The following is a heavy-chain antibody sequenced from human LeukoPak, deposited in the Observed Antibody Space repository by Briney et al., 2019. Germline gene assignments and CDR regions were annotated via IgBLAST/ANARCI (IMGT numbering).Heavy chain of an antibody. CDR1: GYTFIGYY. CDR2: INPHNGDT. CDR3: ATVRDIVVGGGPYYFDY. V-gene: IGHV1-2*02. J-gene: IGHJ4*02. D-gene: IGHD2-15*01. Sequence: ASVKVSCKSSGYTFIGYYLHWVRQAPGQGLEWMGWINPHNGDTNYAQKFQGRVTMTRDTSITTAYMELSRLKSDDTAVYYCATVRDIVVGGGPYYFDYWGQGTLVTVSS.